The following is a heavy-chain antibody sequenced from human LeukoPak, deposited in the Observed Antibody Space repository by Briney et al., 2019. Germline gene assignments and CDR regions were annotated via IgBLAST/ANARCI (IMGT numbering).Heavy chain of an antibody. Sequence: WASVKVSCKASGYTFTSYGISWVRQAPGQGLEWMGWISAYNGNTNYAQKLQGRVTMTTDTSTSTAYMELRSLRSDDTAVYYCARVGVGRGESSSWYFLVDYWGQGTLVTVSS. J-gene: IGHJ4*02. CDR1: GYTFTSYG. V-gene: IGHV1-18*01. CDR2: ISAYNGNT. CDR3: ARVGVGRGESSSWYFLVDY. D-gene: IGHD6-13*01.